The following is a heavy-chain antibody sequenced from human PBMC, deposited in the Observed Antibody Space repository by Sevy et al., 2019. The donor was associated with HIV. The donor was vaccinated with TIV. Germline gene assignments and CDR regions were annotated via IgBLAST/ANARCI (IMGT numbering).Heavy chain of an antibody. V-gene: IGHV3-11*01. CDR1: GFTFSDYY. Sequence: GGSLRLSCAASGFTFSDYYVSWIRQAPGKGLEWVSYISSSGSTIYYADSVKGRFTISRDNAKNSLYLQMNSLRAEDTAVYYCARGGIAAAGTYYYYGMDVWGQGTTVTVSS. CDR2: ISSSGSTI. CDR3: ARGGIAAAGTYYYYGMDV. J-gene: IGHJ6*02. D-gene: IGHD6-13*01.